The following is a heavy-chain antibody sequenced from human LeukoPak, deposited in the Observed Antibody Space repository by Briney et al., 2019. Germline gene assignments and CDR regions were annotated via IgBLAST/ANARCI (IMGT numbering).Heavy chain of an antibody. Sequence: SETLSLTCTVSGGSVSSGSYYWSWIRQPPGKGLEWIGYIYYSGSTNYNPSLKSRVTISVDTSKNQFSLKLSSVTAADTAVYYCARGDYSNYYWFDPWGQGTLVTVSS. J-gene: IGHJ5*02. CDR3: ARGDYSNYYWFDP. CDR1: GGSVSSGSYY. CDR2: IYYSGST. D-gene: IGHD4-11*01. V-gene: IGHV4-61*01.